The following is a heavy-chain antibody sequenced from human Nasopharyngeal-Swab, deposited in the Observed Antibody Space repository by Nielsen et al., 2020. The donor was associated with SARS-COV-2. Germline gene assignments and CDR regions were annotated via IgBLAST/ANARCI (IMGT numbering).Heavy chain of an antibody. J-gene: IGHJ4*02. CDR1: GYSFTSYW. CDR2: IYPGDSYT. D-gene: IGHD1-20*01. Sequence: KVSCKASGYSFTSYWIGWVRQMPGKGLEWMGIIYPGDSYTYYSPSFQGHVTISADKSISTAYVQWSSLKASDTAMYYCARRPPYKWNPFDYWGQGTLVTVSS. V-gene: IGHV5-51*01. CDR3: ARRPPYKWNPFDY.